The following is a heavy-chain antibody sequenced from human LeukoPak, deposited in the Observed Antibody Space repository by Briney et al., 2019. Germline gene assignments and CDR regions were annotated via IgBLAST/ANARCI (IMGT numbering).Heavy chain of an antibody. V-gene: IGHV4-39*01. Sequence: SGTLSLTCTDSGGSISSSSYYWGWIRQPPGKGLEWIGSIYYSGSTYYNPSLKSRVTISVDTSKNQFSLKLSSVTAADTAVYYCASSGWREIDYWGQGTLVTVSS. CDR1: GGSISSSSYY. D-gene: IGHD6-19*01. CDR3: ASSGWREIDY. J-gene: IGHJ4*02. CDR2: IYYSGST.